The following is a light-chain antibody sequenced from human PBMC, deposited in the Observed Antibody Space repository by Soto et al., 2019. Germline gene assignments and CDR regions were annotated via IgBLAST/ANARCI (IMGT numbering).Light chain of an antibody. J-gene: IGKJ3*01. V-gene: IGKV3-11*01. CDR2: DAS. CDR3: QQRSNWPPFT. CDR1: QSVSSY. Sequence: EIVLTQSPATLPLSPGERATLSCRASQSVSSYLAWYQQKPGQAPRLLIYDASNRATGIPARFSGSGSWTDFTLTISSLEPEDFAVYYCQQRSNWPPFTCGPGNIVD.